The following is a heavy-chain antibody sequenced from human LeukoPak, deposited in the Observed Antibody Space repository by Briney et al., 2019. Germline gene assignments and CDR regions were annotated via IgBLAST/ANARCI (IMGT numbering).Heavy chain of an antibody. CDR1: GFTFSNAW. D-gene: IGHD4-17*01. CDR3: TTDPLPHTAGY. Sequence: GGSLRLSCAASGFTFSNAWMSWVRQAPGKGLEWVGRIKSKTDGGTTDYAAPVKGRFAISRDDSKNTLYLQMNSLKTEDTAVYYCTTDPLPHTAGYWGQGTLVTVSS. CDR2: IKSKTDGGTT. V-gene: IGHV3-15*01. J-gene: IGHJ4*02.